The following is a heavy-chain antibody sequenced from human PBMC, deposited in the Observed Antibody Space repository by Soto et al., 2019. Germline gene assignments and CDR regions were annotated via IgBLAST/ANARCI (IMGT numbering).Heavy chain of an antibody. Sequence: GGSLRLCCAAPGFTFSSYAMSWVRQAPGKGLEWVSAISGSGGSTYYADSVKGRFTISRDNSKNTLYLQMNSLRAEDTAVYYCAKVLARVEVFGSGSRNYVMDVGGQGTTVTVSS. CDR2: ISGSGGST. CDR3: AKVLARVEVFGSGSRNYVMDV. V-gene: IGHV3-23*01. D-gene: IGHD3-3*01. J-gene: IGHJ6*02. CDR1: GFTFSSYA.